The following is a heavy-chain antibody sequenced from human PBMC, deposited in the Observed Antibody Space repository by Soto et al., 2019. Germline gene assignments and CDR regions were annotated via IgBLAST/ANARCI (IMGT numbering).Heavy chain of an antibody. J-gene: IGHJ6*02. V-gene: IGHV4-59*01. D-gene: IGHD2-21*02. Sequence: QVQLQESGPGLVKPSETLSLTCTVSGGSISGYYWSWIRQPPGKGLEWIGYMYNTGSTVYNPSFKSPGTISVDTSKNQFSLKLNSVTAADTAVYYCARDLWGYCGTDCYPLDVWGQGTTVTVSS. CDR3: ARDLWGYCGTDCYPLDV. CDR2: MYNTGST. CDR1: GGSISGYY.